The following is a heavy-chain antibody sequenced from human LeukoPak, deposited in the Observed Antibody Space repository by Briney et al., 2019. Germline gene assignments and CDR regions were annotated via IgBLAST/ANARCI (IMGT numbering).Heavy chain of an antibody. CDR3: ARVHSGGDWFDP. J-gene: IGHJ5*02. CDR1: GYTFTGYY. CDR2: INPNSGGT. Sequence: ASVKVSCKASGYTFTGYYMHWVRQAPGQGLEWMGWINPNSGGTDYAQKFQGRVTMTRDTSIATGYMELSRLRSDDTAVYYCARVHSGGDWFDPWGQGTLVTVSS. D-gene: IGHD3-10*01. V-gene: IGHV1-2*02.